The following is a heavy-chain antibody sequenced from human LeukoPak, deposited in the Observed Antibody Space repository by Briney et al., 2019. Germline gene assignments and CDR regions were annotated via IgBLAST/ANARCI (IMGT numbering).Heavy chain of an antibody. D-gene: IGHD3-22*01. J-gene: IGHJ4*02. Sequence: KSGGSLRLSCSASGFTFSDYYMSWIRQAPAKGLDGVSYISSSGSTIYYADSVKGRFTISRDNAKNSLYLQMNSLRAEHRAVYYCARDGYYDRSGYFSDVFFDYWGQGTLVTVSS. CDR1: GFTFSDYY. V-gene: IGHV3-11*01. CDR2: ISSSGSTI. CDR3: ARDGYYDRSGYFSDVFFDY.